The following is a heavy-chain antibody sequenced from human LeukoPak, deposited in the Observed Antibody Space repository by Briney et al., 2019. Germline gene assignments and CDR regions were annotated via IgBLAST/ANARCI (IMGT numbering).Heavy chain of an antibody. CDR3: ARRTDTAMEFDY. Sequence: SETLSLTCAVYGGSFSGYYWSWIRQPPGKGLEWIGEINHSGSTNYNPSLKSRVTISVDTSKNRFSLKLSSVTAADTAVYYCARRTDTAMEFDYWGQGTLVTVSS. D-gene: IGHD5-18*01. J-gene: IGHJ4*02. CDR2: INHSGST. V-gene: IGHV4-34*01. CDR1: GGSFSGYY.